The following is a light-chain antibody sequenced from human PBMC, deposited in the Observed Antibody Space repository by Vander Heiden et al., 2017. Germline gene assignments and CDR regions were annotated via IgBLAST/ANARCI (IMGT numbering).Light chain of an antibody. V-gene: IGKV3-20*01. Sequence: EIVLTQSPGTLSLSPRERATLSCRASQSVSSNYLAWYQQKPGQAPRLLIYDASSRATGIPDRFSGSGSVTDFTLTISRLEPEDFAVYYCQQYGSSPQTFGQGTKVKIK. CDR1: QSVSSNY. J-gene: IGKJ1*01. CDR3: QQYGSSPQT. CDR2: DAS.